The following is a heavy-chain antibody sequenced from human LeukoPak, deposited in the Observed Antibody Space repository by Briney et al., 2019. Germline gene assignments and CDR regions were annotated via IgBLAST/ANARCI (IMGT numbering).Heavy chain of an antibody. CDR3: AREWGREGVVEPWFDP. Sequence: SQTLSLTCTFSGGSISSGGYYWSWIRQHPGKGLEWIGYIYYSGSTYYNPSLKSRVTISVDTSKNQFSLKLSSVTAADTAVYYCAREWGREGVVEPWFDPWGQGTLVTVSS. CDR1: GGSISSGGYY. J-gene: IGHJ5*02. D-gene: IGHD2-15*01. CDR2: IYYSGST. V-gene: IGHV4-31*03.